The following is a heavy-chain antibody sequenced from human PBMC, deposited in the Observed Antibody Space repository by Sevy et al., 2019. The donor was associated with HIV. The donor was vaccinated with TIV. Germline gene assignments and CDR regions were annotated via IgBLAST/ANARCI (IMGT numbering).Heavy chain of an antibody. CDR1: GFTFSSYS. CDR2: ISSSSSYI. D-gene: IGHD3-10*01. Sequence: GESLKISCAASGFTFSSYSMNWVRQAPGKGLEWVSSISSSSSYIYYADSVKGRFTISRDNAKSSLYLQMNSLRAEDTAVYYCAPTYYYGSGAFDIWGQGTMVTVSS. CDR3: APTYYYGSGAFDI. V-gene: IGHV3-21*01. J-gene: IGHJ3*02.